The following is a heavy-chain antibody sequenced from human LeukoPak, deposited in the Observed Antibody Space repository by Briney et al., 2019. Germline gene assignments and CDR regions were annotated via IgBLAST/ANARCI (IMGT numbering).Heavy chain of an antibody. Sequence: SETLSLTCTVSGGSISSYYWSRIRQPPGKGLEWIGYIYYSGSTNYNPSLKSRVTISVDTSKNQFSLKLSSVTAADTAMYYCARSNYDILTGYYYYYMDVWGKGTTVTVSS. V-gene: IGHV4-59*01. CDR2: IYYSGST. J-gene: IGHJ6*03. CDR3: ARSNYDILTGYYYYYMDV. CDR1: GGSISSYY. D-gene: IGHD3-9*01.